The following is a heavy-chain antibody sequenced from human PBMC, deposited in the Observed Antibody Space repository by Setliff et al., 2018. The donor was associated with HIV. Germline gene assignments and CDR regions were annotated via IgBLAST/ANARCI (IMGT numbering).Heavy chain of an antibody. J-gene: IGHJ4*02. V-gene: IGHV3-30*14. D-gene: IGHD6-19*01. CDR3: ARAVHGGWYYFDY. Sequence: GGSLRLSCAASGFTFSYYTMHWIRQTPDNGLEWVAVISYDGNSQYYADSVKGRFTISRDNSKNTLYLQMNSLRAEDTAVYYCARAVHGGWYYFDYWGQGTLVTVSS. CDR1: GFTFSYYT. CDR2: ISYDGNSQ.